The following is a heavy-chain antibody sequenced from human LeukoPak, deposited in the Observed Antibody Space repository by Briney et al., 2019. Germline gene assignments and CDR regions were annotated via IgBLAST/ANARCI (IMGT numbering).Heavy chain of an antibody. D-gene: IGHD3-9*01. CDR1: GFTFSSYG. V-gene: IGHV3-30*18. CDR3: AKDKVPYYDILTGYPPYYFDY. J-gene: IGHJ4*02. CDR2: ISYDGSNK. Sequence: GGSLRLSCAASGFTFSSYGMHWVRQAPGKGLEWVAVISYDGSNKYYADSVKGRFTISRDNSKNTLYLQMNSLRAEDTAVYYCAKDKVPYYDILTGYPPYYFDYWGQGTLVAVSS.